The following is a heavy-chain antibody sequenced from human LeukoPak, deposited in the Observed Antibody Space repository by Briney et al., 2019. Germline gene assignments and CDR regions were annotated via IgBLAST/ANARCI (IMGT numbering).Heavy chain of an antibody. CDR3: ARSGGLQKFDW. V-gene: IGHV3-30-3*01. CDR2: ISFDGNTI. CDR1: GFAFNTYA. Sequence: GRSLRLSCAASGFAFNTYAMHWFRQAPGKGLEWVAVISFDGNTIHYADSVKGRFTISRDNSKNTLFLQMDSLRAEDTAVYYCARSGGLQKFDWWGQGTLVTVSS. J-gene: IGHJ4*02. D-gene: IGHD4-11*01.